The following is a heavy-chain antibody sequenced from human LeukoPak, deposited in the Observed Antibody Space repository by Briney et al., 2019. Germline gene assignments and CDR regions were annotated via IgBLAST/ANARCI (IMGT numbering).Heavy chain of an antibody. CDR3: ARLSVSSGWDLDY. Sequence: SETLSLTCTVSGGSISSSSYYWGWIRQPPGKGLEWIGSIYYSGITYYNPSLKSRVTISVDTSKNQFSLKLSSVTPADTAVYYCARLSVSSGWDLDYWGEGTLVTVSS. CDR2: IYYSGIT. V-gene: IGHV4-39*01. D-gene: IGHD6-19*01. J-gene: IGHJ4*02. CDR1: GGSISSSSYY.